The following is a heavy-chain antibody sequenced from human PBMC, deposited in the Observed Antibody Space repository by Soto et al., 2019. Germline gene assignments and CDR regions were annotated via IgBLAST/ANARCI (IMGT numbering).Heavy chain of an antibody. CDR1: GYSISSGYY. Sequence: SETLSLTCGVSGYSISSGYYWGWSRQPPGKGLEWIGSIYHYGATYNNSALKSRANISVDTSKNKIYMKLTSVTAADTAVYYCARDRDDRIQWFDPWGQGTLVT. CDR2: IYHYGAT. V-gene: IGHV4-38-2*02. J-gene: IGHJ5*02. D-gene: IGHD3-22*01. CDR3: ARDRDDRIQWFDP.